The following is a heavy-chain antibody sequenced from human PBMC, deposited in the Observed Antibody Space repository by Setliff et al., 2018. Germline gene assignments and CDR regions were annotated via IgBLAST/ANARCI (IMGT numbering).Heavy chain of an antibody. J-gene: IGHJ5*02. CDR2: IHYSGTT. D-gene: IGHD3-10*01. V-gene: IGHV4-59*11. Sequence: SETLSLTCTVSGGSSSSHYWSWIRQPPGKGLEWIGYIHYSGTTNYNPSLKSRVTLSLDTAKNQFSLELRAVTAADTAVYYCATDGPVLNGDYISWGQGTLVTVSS. CDR1: GGSSSSHY. CDR3: ATDGPVLNGDYIS.